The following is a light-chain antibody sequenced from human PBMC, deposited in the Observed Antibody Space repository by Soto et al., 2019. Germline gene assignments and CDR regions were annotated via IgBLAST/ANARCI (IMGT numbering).Light chain of an antibody. CDR2: SAS. V-gene: IGKV3-20*01. Sequence: EIVLTQFPVTLALSPGERATVSCRASQSVNSNYLAWYQQKPGQAPRLLISSASSRATGTPDWFSGGGSETDFTLTISRLEPEEFEVYYCQRYDDAPITFGQRARLEIK. J-gene: IGKJ5*01. CDR1: QSVNSNY. CDR3: QRYDDAPIT.